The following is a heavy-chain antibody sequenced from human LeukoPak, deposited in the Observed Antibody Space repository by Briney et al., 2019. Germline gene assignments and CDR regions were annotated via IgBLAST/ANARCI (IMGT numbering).Heavy chain of an antibody. J-gene: IGHJ4*02. CDR3: ARDLVGSAISYSSGAWDY. Sequence: SVKLSCKASGGTFSNYATSWVRQAPGQGLEWMGGIIPLFGSADYAQKFQGRVTFTADESTSTAYMELSSLRPEDTAVYYCARDLVGSAISYSSGAWDYWGQGTLVTVSS. D-gene: IGHD3-10*01. CDR1: GGTFSNYA. CDR2: IIPLFGSA. V-gene: IGHV1-69*13.